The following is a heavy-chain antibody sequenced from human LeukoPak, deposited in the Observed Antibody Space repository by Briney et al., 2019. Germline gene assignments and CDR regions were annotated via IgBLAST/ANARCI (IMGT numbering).Heavy chain of an antibody. D-gene: IGHD2-2*01. J-gene: IGHJ4*02. CDR1: GFTFSTYA. CDR2: ISYDGSNK. Sequence: PGGSLRLSCASSGFTFSTYAMHWVRQAPGKGLEWVAIISYDGSNKYYADSVKGRFTISRDNSKNTLYLQMNSLRAEDTAVYYCARVPYEYQLPSFDYWGQGTLVTVSS. CDR3: ARVPYEYQLPSFDY. V-gene: IGHV3-30-3*01.